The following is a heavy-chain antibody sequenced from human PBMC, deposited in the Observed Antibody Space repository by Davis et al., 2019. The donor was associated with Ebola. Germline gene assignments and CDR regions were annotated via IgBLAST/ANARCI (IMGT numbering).Heavy chain of an antibody. J-gene: IGHJ4*02. D-gene: IGHD4-11*01. CDR3: ARFQRATTPAY. Sequence: GRFTISRDNAKNSLYLQMNSLRAEDTAVYFCARFQRATTPAYWGQGTLVSVSS. V-gene: IGHV3-11*03.